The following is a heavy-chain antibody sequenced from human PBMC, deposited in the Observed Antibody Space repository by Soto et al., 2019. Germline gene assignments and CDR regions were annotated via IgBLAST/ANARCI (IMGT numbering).Heavy chain of an antibody. V-gene: IGHV3-30*18. J-gene: IGHJ4*02. CDR2: ISYDGSNK. CDR1: GSTFSNYG. D-gene: IGHD3-22*01. Sequence: QVQLVESGGGVVQPGRSLRLSCAASGSTFSNYGIHWVRQAPGKGLEWVAVISYDGSNKNYADSVKGRFTISRDNSKNTEYQQMNSLRAADTAVYYCAQDTYYYDSSGYYVFDYCGQGTLVTVTS. CDR3: AQDTYYYDSSGYYVFDY.